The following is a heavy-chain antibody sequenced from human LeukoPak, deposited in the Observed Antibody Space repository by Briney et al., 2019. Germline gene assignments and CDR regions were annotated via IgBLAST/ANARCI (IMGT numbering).Heavy chain of an antibody. CDR1: GGSFSGYY. CDR3: ARVPPTHYYYYYGMDV. J-gene: IGHJ6*02. CDR2: INHSGST. V-gene: IGHV4-34*01. Sequence: SETLSLTCAAYGGSFSGYYWSWIRQPPGKGLEWIGEINHSGSTNYNPSLKSRVTISVDTSKNQFSLKLSSVTAADTAVYYCARVPPTHYYYYYGMDVWGQGTTVTVSS.